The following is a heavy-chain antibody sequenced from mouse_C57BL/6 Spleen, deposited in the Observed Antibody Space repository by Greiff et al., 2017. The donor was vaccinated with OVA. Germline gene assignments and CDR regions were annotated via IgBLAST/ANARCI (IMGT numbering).Heavy chain of an antibody. D-gene: IGHD2-4*01. Sequence: QVQLQQSGAELARPGASVKLSCKASGYTFTSYGISWVKQRTGQGLEWIGEIYPRSGNTYYNEKFKGKATLTADKSSSTAYMELRSLTSEDSAVYFCAIYDYDGVPGRYWGQGTLVTVPA. CDR3: AIYDYDGVPGRY. V-gene: IGHV1-81*01. J-gene: IGHJ3*01. CDR1: GYTFTSYG. CDR2: IYPRSGNT.